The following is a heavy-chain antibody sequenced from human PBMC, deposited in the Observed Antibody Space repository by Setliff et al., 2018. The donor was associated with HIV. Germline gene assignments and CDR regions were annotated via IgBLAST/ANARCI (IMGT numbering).Heavy chain of an antibody. D-gene: IGHD6-13*01. Sequence: SETLSLTCTVSGGSISSSSYYWGWIRQPPGKGLEWIGSIFYSGHTYYNPSLRSRVTISVDTSKNQFSLKLRSVTAADTAVYYCARSPAAEDHWGQGTLVTVSS. J-gene: IGHJ4*02. V-gene: IGHV4-39*01. CDR2: IFYSGHT. CDR3: ARSPAAEDH. CDR1: GGSISSSSYY.